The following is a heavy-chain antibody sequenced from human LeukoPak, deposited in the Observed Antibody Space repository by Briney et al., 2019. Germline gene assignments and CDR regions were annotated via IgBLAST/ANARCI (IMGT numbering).Heavy chain of an antibody. CDR3: ARNLGSSWYYFDY. Sequence: SETLSLTCTVSGGSISSGDYYWSWIRQHPGKGLEWIGNIYYSGSTYYNPSLKSRVTISVDTSKSQFSLKLSSVTAADTAVYYCARNLGSSWYYFDYWGQGTLVTVSS. J-gene: IGHJ4*02. D-gene: IGHD6-13*01. V-gene: IGHV4-31*03. CDR2: IYYSGST. CDR1: GGSISSGDYY.